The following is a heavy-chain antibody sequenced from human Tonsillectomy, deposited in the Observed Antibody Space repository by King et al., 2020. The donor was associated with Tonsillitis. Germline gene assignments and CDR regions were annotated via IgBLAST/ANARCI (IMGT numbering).Heavy chain of an antibody. J-gene: IGHJ4*02. CDR2: MYYSGTI. Sequence: LQLQESGPGVVKPSETLSLTGTVSGGSIRSSDHSWAWIRQPPGKGLECIGYMYYSGTIFYNPSLKSRVTLSGGTSENRFSLKLSSVTAADTAVYFCARSVSGSFDYWGQGALVTVSS. CDR3: ARSVSGSFDY. D-gene: IGHD1-26*01. CDR1: GGSIRSSDHS. V-gene: IGHV4-39*01.